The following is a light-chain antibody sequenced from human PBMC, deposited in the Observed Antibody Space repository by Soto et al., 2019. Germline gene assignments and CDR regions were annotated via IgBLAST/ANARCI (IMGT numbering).Light chain of an antibody. CDR2: GVN. CDR3: SSYGGNNNVV. J-gene: IGLJ2*01. V-gene: IGLV2-8*01. Sequence: QSALTQPPSASGSPGQSVTISCTGTSSDVGDYNYVSWFQHHPGKAPKLLIYGVNKRPSGVPDRFSGSKSGNTASLTVSGLQAEDESDYYCSSYGGNNNVVFGGGTQLTVL. CDR1: SSDVGDYNY.